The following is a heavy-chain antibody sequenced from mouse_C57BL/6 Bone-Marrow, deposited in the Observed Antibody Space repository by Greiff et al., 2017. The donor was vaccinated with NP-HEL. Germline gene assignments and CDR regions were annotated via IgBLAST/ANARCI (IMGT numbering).Heavy chain of an antibody. CDR1: GYTFTSYG. CDR3: ARDAWFAY. J-gene: IGHJ3*01. CDR2: FSPRSGNT. Sequence: QVQLQQSGAELARPGASVKLSCKASGYTFTSYGISWVKQRPGQGLEWIGEFSPRSGNTYYNEKFKGKATLTADKSSSTAYIELCCLTSEASAVLCCARDAWFAYWGQGTLVTVSA. V-gene: IGHV1-81*01.